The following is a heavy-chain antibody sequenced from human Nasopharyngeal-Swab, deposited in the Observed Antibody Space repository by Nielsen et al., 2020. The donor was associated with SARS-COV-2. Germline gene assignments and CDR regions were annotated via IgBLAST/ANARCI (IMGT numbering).Heavy chain of an antibody. V-gene: IGHV3-23*01. CDR2: ISGSGGST. CDR1: GFTFSSYA. D-gene: IGHD5-18*01. CDR3: ASLDTAMVPGRY. Sequence: GGSLRLSCAASGFTFSSYAMRWVRQAPGKGLEWVSAISGSGGSTYYADSVKGRFTISRDNSKNTLYLQMNSLRAEDTAVYYCASLDTAMVPGRYWGQGTLVTVSS. J-gene: IGHJ4*02.